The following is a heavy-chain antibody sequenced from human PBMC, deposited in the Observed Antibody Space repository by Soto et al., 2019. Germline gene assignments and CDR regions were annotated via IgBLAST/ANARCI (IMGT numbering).Heavy chain of an antibody. J-gene: IGHJ6*03. D-gene: IGHD3-3*01. CDR3: ARGRIIRFLEWLLAKNDYYYYMDV. CDR2: INHSGST. Sequence: SETLSLTCAVYGGSFSGYYWSWIRQPPGKGLEWIGEINHSGSTNYNPSLKSRVTISVDTSKNQFSLKLSSVTAADTAVYYCARGRIIRFLEWLLAKNDYYYYMDVWGKGTTVTVSS. V-gene: IGHV4-34*01. CDR1: GGSFSGYY.